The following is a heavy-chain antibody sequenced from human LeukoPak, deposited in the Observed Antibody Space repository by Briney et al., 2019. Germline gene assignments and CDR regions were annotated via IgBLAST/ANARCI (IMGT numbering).Heavy chain of an antibody. J-gene: IGHJ6*03. Sequence: GGSLRLSCAASGFTFSSYEMNWVRQAPGKGLEWVSYISSSGSTIYYADSVKGRFTISRDNAKNSLYLQMNSLRAEDTAVYYCARGRVVVVPAWNYYYYMDVWGKGTTVTVSS. CDR1: GFTFSSYE. CDR3: ARGRVVVVPAWNYYYYMDV. V-gene: IGHV3-48*03. CDR2: ISSSGSTI. D-gene: IGHD2-2*01.